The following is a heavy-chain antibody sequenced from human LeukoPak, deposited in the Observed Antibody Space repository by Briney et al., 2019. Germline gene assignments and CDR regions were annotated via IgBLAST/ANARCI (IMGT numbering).Heavy chain of an antibody. D-gene: IGHD3-10*01. J-gene: IGHJ4*02. V-gene: IGHV3-15*05. Sequence: GGSLRLSCAASGFSVRTYWMSWVRHAPGKGLEWVGRIKSKSDGGTIDYAAAVKGRFTISTDYSKITLFLQTNSLKIEDTAVYYCTTVTLRPVGLWGQGTLVTVSS. CDR1: GFSVRTYW. CDR2: IKSKSDGGTI. CDR3: TTVTLRPVGL.